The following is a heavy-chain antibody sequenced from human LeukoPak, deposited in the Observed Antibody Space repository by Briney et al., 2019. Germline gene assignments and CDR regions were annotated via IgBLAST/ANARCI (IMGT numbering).Heavy chain of an antibody. V-gene: IGHV3-30*18. CDR2: VSKDGSNK. Sequence: GRSLRLSCAASGFTFSSYPMHWVRQAPGKGLEWVAAVSKDGSNKYYADSVKGRYTISRDTSKNTLYLEMNSLSGEDTAVYYCAKRGFDGRPYFFDDWGQGTLVTVSS. CDR3: AKRGFDGRPYFFDD. D-gene: IGHD1-1*01. CDR1: GFTFSSYP. J-gene: IGHJ4*02.